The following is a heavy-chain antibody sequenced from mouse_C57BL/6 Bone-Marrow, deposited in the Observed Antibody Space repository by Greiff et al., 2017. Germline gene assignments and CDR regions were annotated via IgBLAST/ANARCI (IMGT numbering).Heavy chain of an antibody. V-gene: IGHV5-6*01. Sequence: DVHLVESGGDLVKPGGSLKLSCAASGFTFSSYGMSWVRQTPDKRLEWVATISSGGSYTYYPDSVKGRFTISRDNAKNTLYLQMSSLKSEDTAMYYCARHTYWFAYWGQGTLVTVSA. J-gene: IGHJ3*01. D-gene: IGHD5-1*01. CDR1: GFTFSSYG. CDR3: ARHTYWFAY. CDR2: ISSGGSYT.